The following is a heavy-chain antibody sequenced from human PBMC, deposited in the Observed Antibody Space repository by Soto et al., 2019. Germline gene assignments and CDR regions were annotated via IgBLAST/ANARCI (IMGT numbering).Heavy chain of an antibody. CDR3: ARSAGFYSSSWYYFDY. CDR2: IYYSGST. D-gene: IGHD6-13*01. V-gene: IGHV4-59*08. J-gene: IGHJ4*02. CDR1: GGSISSYY. Sequence: SETLSLTCTVSGGSISSYYWSWIRQPPGKGLEWIGYIYYSGSTNYNPSLKSRVTISVDTSKNQFSLKLSSVTAADTAVYYCARSAGFYSSSWYYFDYWGQGTLVTVSS.